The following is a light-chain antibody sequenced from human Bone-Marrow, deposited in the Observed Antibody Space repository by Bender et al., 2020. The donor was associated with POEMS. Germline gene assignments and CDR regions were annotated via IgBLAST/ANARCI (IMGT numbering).Light chain of an antibody. CDR3: SSYTSRDTRV. V-gene: IGLV2-8*01. CDR1: SNDVGSYNH. J-gene: IGLJ3*02. Sequence: QSVLTQPPSASGSPGQSITISCTGTSNDVGSYNHVSWFQHHPGKAPKLIIYEVNKRPSGVSDRFSGSKSGDTASLTISGLQAEDEADYYCSSYTSRDTRVFGGGTKVTVL. CDR2: EVN.